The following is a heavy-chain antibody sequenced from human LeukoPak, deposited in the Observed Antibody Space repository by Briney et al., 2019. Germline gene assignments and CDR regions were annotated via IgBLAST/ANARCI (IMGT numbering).Heavy chain of an antibody. CDR1: EFTFTSSA. CDR3: ARDPSASIIAAAGSFDP. D-gene: IGHD6-13*01. J-gene: IGHJ5*02. CDR2: IGVGSGNT. V-gene: IGHV1-58*01. Sequence: SVRVSCKASEFTFTSSAVQWVRQARGQGLEWIGWIGVGSGNTNYAQKFQERVTITRDTSTSTVYMELSSLRSEDTAVYYCARDPSASIIAAAGSFDPWGQGTLVTVSS.